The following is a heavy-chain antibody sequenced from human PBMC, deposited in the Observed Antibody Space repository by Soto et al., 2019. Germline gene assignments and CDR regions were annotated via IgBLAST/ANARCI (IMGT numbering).Heavy chain of an antibody. V-gene: IGHV1-18*01. J-gene: IGHJ4*02. Sequence: QVQLVQSGAEVKNPGASVNVSCKASGYTFTSYGISWVRQAPVQGIEWMGWISAYNGNTNYAQKLQGRVTMTTDTPTSTAYMELRSPRTDDTAVYYFARDPPMTDYCGQGTLGNFSS. CDR2: ISAYNGNT. CDR1: GYTFTSYG. CDR3: ARDPPMTDY.